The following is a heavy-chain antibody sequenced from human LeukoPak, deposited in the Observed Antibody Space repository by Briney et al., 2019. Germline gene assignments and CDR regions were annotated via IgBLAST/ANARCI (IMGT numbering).Heavy chain of an antibody. CDR3: ARVNYSNKGWFDP. CDR2: IYYSWST. D-gene: IGHD4-11*01. CDR1: GDSISSYY. Sequence: PSETLSLTCTVSGDSISSYYWGWIRQPPGKGLEWMWYIYYSWSTNYNPSLKSRVTISVDTSKNQFSLKLSSVTAADTAVYYCARVNYSNKGWFDPWGQGTLVTVSS. J-gene: IGHJ5*02. V-gene: IGHV4-59*01.